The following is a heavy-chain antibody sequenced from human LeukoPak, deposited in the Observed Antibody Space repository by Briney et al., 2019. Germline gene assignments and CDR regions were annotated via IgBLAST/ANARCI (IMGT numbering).Heavy chain of an antibody. CDR3: AGHEGYHYDSSGGEFDI. CDR2: LSGSSGTA. V-gene: IGHV3-23*01. CDR1: GFMFSNYA. D-gene: IGHD3-22*01. Sequence: GGSLRLSCAASGFMFSNYAMSWVHQAPGRGLEWVSSLSGSSGTAYYAESVKGRFAISRDNSKNTLYLQMNSLRAEDTAVYYCAGHEGYHYDSSGGEFDIWGQGTQVTVSS. J-gene: IGHJ4*02.